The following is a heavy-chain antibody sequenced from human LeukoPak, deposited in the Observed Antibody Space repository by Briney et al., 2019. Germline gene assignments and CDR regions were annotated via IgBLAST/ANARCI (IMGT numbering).Heavy chain of an antibody. CDR1: GGSISSSIYY. CDR2: IYYSGST. J-gene: IGHJ4*02. D-gene: IGHD6-6*01. CDR3: ARLGAAARPHPDY. V-gene: IGHV4-39*01. Sequence: SETLSLTCTVSGGSISSSIYYWGWIRQPPGKGLEWIGSIYYSGSTYYNPSLKSRVTIPVDTSKNQFSLRLTSVTAADTAVYYCARLGAAARPHPDYWGQGTLVTVSS.